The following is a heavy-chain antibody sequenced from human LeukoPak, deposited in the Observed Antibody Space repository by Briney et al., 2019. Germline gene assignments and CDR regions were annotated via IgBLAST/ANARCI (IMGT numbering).Heavy chain of an antibody. V-gene: IGHV4-31*03. CDR3: ARDSYSSSGD. D-gene: IGHD6-13*01. CDR1: GGSISSGGYY. CDR2: IYYSGST. J-gene: IGHJ4*02. Sequence: SETLSLTCTVSGGSISSGGYYWSWIRQHPGKGLEWVGYIYYSGSTYYNPSLKSRVTISVDTSKNQFSLKLSSVTAADTAVYYCARDSYSSSGDWGQGTLVTVSS.